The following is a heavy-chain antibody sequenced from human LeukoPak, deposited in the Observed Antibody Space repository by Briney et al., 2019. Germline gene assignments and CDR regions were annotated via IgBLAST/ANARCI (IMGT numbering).Heavy chain of an antibody. Sequence: GGSLRLSCAASGFTFSDYYMSWIRQAPGKGLEWVSYISSSGSTIYYADSVKGRFTISRDNAKNSLYLQMNSLRAEDTAVYYCARDLNPNYYYDGMDVGGQGTTVTVSS. CDR1: GFTFSDYY. J-gene: IGHJ6*02. CDR3: ARDLNPNYYYDGMDV. V-gene: IGHV3-11*01. CDR2: ISSSGSTI.